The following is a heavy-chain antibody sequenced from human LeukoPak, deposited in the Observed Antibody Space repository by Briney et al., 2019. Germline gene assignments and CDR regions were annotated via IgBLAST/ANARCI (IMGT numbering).Heavy chain of an antibody. V-gene: IGHV3-23*01. Sequence: PGGSLRLSCAASGFTFTGFAMTWVRQAPGKGLEWVSGIGGGGTNTDYADSVKGRFTISRDNSKNTLTLQMSSLRADDTAVYFCAKDARGYHRPIDHWGQGILVTVSS. D-gene: IGHD3-22*01. CDR1: GFTFTGFA. CDR2: IGGGGTNT. J-gene: IGHJ4*02. CDR3: AKDARGYHRPIDH.